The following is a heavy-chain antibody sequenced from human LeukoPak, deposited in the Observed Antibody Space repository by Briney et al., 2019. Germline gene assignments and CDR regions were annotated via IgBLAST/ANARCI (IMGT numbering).Heavy chain of an antibody. J-gene: IGHJ4*02. D-gene: IGHD6-13*01. Sequence: PGGSLRLSCAASGFTFSSYWMSWVRQAPGKGLEWVANIKQDGSEKYYVDSVKGRFTISRDNAKNSLYLQMNSLRAEDTAVYYCARVAAAGTRELGYFDYWGQGTLVTVSS. CDR1: GFTFSSYW. CDR3: ARVAAAGTRELGYFDY. CDR2: IKQDGSEK. V-gene: IGHV3-7*04.